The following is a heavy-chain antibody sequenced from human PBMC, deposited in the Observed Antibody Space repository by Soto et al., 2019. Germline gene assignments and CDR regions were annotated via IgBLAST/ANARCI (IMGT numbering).Heavy chain of an antibody. D-gene: IGHD2-21*02. CDR1: GFTFSSYA. CDR3: AKIFRYGDPEY. V-gene: IGHV3-23*01. CDR2: ISVSGDST. J-gene: IGHJ4*02. Sequence: EVQLLESGGGLVQPGGSLRLSCAASGFTFSSYAMSWVRQASGKGLEWVSGISVSGDSTYYAGSVKGRFTISRDNSKSTLYLQMNSLRAEDTAVYYCAKIFRYGDPEYWGQGALVTVSS.